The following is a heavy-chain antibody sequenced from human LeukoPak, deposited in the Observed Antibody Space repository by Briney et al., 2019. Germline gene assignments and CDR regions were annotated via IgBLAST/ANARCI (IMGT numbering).Heavy chain of an antibody. J-gene: IGHJ6*02. V-gene: IGHV4-30-4*01. CDR2: IYYSGST. CDR3: ARDYYDSSGYYYYYYYGMDV. D-gene: IGHD3-22*01. Sequence: SETLSLTCTVSGGSISSGDYYWSWIRQPLGKGLEWIGYIYYSGSTYYNPSLKSRVTISVDTSKNQFSLKLSSVTAADTAVYYCARDYYDSSGYYYYYYYGMDVWGQGTTVTVSS. CDR1: GGSISSGDYY.